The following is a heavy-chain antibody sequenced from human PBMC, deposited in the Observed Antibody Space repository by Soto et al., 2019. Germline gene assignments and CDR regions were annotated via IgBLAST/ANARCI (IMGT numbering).Heavy chain of an antibody. CDR2: IIPIFGTA. Sequence: QVQLVQSGAEVKKPGSSVKVSCKASGGTFSSYAISWVRQAPGQGLEWMGGIIPIFGTANYGQKFQGRVKITAGESASTACMELSSLRSEDTAVYYCARWVHDYGSYCFDYWGQGTLVTVSS. CDR1: GGTFSSYA. V-gene: IGHV1-69*12. J-gene: IGHJ4*02. D-gene: IGHD4-17*01. CDR3: ARWVHDYGSYCFDY.